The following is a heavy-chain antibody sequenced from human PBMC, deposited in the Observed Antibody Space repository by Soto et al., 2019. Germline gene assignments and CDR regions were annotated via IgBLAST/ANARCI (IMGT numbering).Heavy chain of an antibody. CDR1: GGSISSSSYY. J-gene: IGHJ3*02. Sequence: SETLSLTCTVSGGSISSSSYYWGWIRQPPGKGLEWIGSIYYSGSTYYNPSLKSRVTISVDTSKNQFSLKLSSVTAADTAVYYCARQRIMITFGGVRDAFDIWGQGTMVTVSS. CDR2: IYYSGST. D-gene: IGHD3-16*01. CDR3: ARQRIMITFGGVRDAFDI. V-gene: IGHV4-39*01.